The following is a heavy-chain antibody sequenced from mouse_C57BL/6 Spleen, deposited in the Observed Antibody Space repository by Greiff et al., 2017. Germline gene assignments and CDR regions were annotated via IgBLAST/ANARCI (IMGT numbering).Heavy chain of an antibody. Sequence: QVQLQQPGAELVKPGASVKMSCKASGYTFTSYWITWVKQRPGQGLAWIGDIYPGSGSTNYNEKFKSKATLTVDTSSSTAYMQLSSLTSEDSAVYYCARSDYYGSSHYWYFDVWGTGTTVTVSS. CDR3: ARSDYYGSSHYWYFDV. CDR2: IYPGSGST. J-gene: IGHJ1*03. CDR1: GYTFTSYW. V-gene: IGHV1-55*01. D-gene: IGHD1-1*01.